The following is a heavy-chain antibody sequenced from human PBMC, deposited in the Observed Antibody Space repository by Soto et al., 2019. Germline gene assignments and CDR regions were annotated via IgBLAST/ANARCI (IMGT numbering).Heavy chain of an antibody. D-gene: IGHD3-3*01. CDR1: GFTVSSNY. CDR2: IYSGGST. V-gene: IGHV3-53*01. J-gene: IGHJ4*02. Sequence: GGSLRLSCAASGFTVSSNYMSWVRQAPGKGLEWVSVIYSGGSTYYADSVKGRFTISRDNSKNTLYLQMNSLRAEDTAVYYCARVAASNYDFWSGPHFDYWGQGTLVTVSS. CDR3: ARVAASNYDFWSGPHFDY.